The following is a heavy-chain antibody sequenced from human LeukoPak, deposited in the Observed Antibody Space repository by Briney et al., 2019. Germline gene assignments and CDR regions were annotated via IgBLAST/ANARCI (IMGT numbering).Heavy chain of an antibody. V-gene: IGHV1-2*02. J-gene: IGHJ4*02. CDR1: GYTFTGYY. Sequence: ASVTVSCKASGYTFTGYYMHWVRQAPGQGLEWMGWINPNSGGTNYAQKFQGRVTMTRDTSTSTVYMELSSLRSEDTAVYYCASTAPLTVSYGGGFDYWGQGTLVTVSS. CDR2: INPNSGGT. D-gene: IGHD4-17*01. CDR3: ASTAPLTVSYGGGFDY.